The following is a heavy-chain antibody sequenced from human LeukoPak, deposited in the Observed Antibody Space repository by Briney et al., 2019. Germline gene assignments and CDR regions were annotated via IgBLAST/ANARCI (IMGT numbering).Heavy chain of an antibody. Sequence: GESLKISCKGSGYSFTSYWIGWVRQMPGKGLEWMGIIYPGDSDTRSSPSFQGQVTISADKSISTAYLQWSSLKASDTAMYYCARLNSGYEPHYGMDVWGQGTTVTVSS. CDR2: IYPGDSDT. CDR3: ARLNSGYEPHYGMDV. D-gene: IGHD5-12*01. CDR1: GYSFTSYW. J-gene: IGHJ6*02. V-gene: IGHV5-51*01.